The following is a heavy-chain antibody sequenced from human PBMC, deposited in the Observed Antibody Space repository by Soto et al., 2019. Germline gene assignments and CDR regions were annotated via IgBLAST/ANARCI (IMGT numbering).Heavy chain of an antibody. CDR1: GFTFSSYS. CDR3: ARDLADFWSGYLYNWFDP. CDR2: ISSSSSTI. Sequence: PGGSLRLSCAASGFTFSSYSMNWVRQAPGKGLEWVSYISSSSSTIYYADSVKGRFTISRDNAKNSLYLQMNSLRAEDTAVYYCARDLADFWSGYLYNWFDPWGQGTLVTVSS. J-gene: IGHJ5*02. D-gene: IGHD3-3*01. V-gene: IGHV3-48*01.